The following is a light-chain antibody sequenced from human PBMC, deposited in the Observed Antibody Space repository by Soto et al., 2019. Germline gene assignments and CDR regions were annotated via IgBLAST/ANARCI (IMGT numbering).Light chain of an antibody. CDR2: DTS. CDR1: QSVGRH. Sequence: EIVLTQSPATLSLSPGQRGALSCRASQSVGRHLAWYQQKPGQAPRLLIYDTSNRATGIPVRFSGSGSGTDFTLTISSLEPEDFAVYFCQQRSTWPETFGQGTRLEIK. V-gene: IGKV3-11*01. CDR3: QQRSTWPET. J-gene: IGKJ2*01.